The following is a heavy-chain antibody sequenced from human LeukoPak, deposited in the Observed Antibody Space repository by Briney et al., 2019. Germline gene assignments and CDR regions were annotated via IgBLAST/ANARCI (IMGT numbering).Heavy chain of an antibody. CDR1: GGSISSGDYY. V-gene: IGHV4-30-4*08. CDR2: IYYSGST. D-gene: IGHD5-18*01. J-gene: IGHJ5*02. Sequence: SETLSLTCTVSGGSISSGDYYWSWIRQPPGKGLEWIGYIYYSGSTYYNPSLKSRVTISVDTSKNQFSLKPSSVTAADTAVYYCARGVPPQPTNWFDPWGQGTLVTVSS. CDR3: ARGVPPQPTNWFDP.